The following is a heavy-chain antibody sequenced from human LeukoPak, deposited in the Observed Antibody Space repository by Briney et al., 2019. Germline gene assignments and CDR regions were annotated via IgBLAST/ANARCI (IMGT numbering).Heavy chain of an antibody. J-gene: IGHJ4*02. Sequence: GASVKVSCKASVYTFTAYYMHWVRQAPGQGLEWMGWINPNSGATNYAQKFQGRVTMTRDTSISTAYMELSRVRSDDTAVYYYAPAPDISYYFDYWGQGTLVTVSS. D-gene: IGHD2-15*01. CDR3: APAPDISYYFDY. CDR1: VYTFTAYY. CDR2: INPNSGAT. V-gene: IGHV1-2*02.